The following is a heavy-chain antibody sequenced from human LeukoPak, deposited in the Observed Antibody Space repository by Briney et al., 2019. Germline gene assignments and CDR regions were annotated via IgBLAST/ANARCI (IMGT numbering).Heavy chain of an antibody. V-gene: IGHV4-4*02. J-gene: IGHJ4*02. Sequence: KTSETLSLTCGVSGGSVTSTNWWTWVRQPPGKGLEWIGEAHLDGRTNYNPSLKSRLTMSVDLSENHVSLKLTSVTAADTAVYYCAREGGFYRPLDYSGQGTLVTVSS. D-gene: IGHD3-3*01. CDR2: AHLDGRT. CDR1: GGSVTSTNW. CDR3: AREGGFYRPLDY.